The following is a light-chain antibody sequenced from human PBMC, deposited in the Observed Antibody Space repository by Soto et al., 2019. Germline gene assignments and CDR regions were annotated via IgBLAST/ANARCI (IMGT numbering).Light chain of an antibody. CDR3: CSYAGSVTPWV. CDR1: SSDVGSYNL. J-gene: IGLJ3*02. CDR2: EGS. V-gene: IGLV2-23*01. Sequence: QSALTQPASVSGSPGQSITISCTGTSSDVGSYNLVSWYQQHPGEVPKLLIYEGSQRPSGVSNRFSGSKSGNTASLTISGLQAEDEADYYCCSYAGSVTPWVFGGGTKLTVL.